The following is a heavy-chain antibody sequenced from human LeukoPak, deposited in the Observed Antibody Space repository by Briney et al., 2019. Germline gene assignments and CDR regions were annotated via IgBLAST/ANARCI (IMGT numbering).Heavy chain of an antibody. D-gene: IGHD3-10*01. V-gene: IGHV1-8*01. CDR2: MNPNSGNT. CDR1: GYTFTSYD. Sequence: GASVKVSCKASGYTFTSYDINWVRQATGQGLEWMGWMNPNSGNTGYAQKFQGRVTVTRNTSISTAYMELSSLRSEDTAVYYCARGLMRMVRGVIITFWFDPWGQGTLVTVSS. CDR3: ARGLMRMVRGVIITFWFDP. J-gene: IGHJ5*02.